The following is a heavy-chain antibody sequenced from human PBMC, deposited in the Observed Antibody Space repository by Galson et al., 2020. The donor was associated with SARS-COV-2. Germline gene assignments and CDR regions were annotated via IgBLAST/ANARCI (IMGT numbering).Heavy chain of an antibody. J-gene: IGHJ6*02. CDR1: GGSISSSSYY. CDR2: IYYSGST. Sequence: SETLSLTCTVSGGSISSSSYYWGWIRQPPGKGLEWIGSIYYSGSTYYNPSLKSRVTISVDTSKNQFSLKLSSVTAADTAVYYCASFWSGLYYYYGMDVWGQGTTVPVSS. CDR3: ASFWSGLYYYYGMDV. D-gene: IGHD3-3*01. V-gene: IGHV4-39*01.